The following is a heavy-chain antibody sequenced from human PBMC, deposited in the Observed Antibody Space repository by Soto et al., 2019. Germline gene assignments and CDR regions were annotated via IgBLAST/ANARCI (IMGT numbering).Heavy chain of an antibody. CDR1: GFTFSDSG. Sequence: PGGSLRLSCAASGFTFSDSGIHWVRQASGKGLEWVGRIRTKTNNYATAYAASVKGRFTISRDDSKNMAYLQMNSLKTEDTAVYYCTAMAGIDYWGQGTLVTVSS. V-gene: IGHV3-73*01. CDR2: IRTKTNNYAT. J-gene: IGHJ4*02. CDR3: TAMAGIDY. D-gene: IGHD6-19*01.